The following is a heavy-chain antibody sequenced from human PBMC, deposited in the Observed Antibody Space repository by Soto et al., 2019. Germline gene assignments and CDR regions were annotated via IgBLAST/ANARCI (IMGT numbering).Heavy chain of an antibody. CDR2: IYYSGST. J-gene: IGHJ4*02. D-gene: IGHD2-15*01. V-gene: IGHV4-39*01. Sequence: QLQLQESGPGLVKPSETLSLTCTVSGGSISSSSYYWGWIRQPPGKGLEWIGSIYYSGSTYYNPSHRSRVTISVDTSKNQFSLKLSSVTAADTAVYYCARHKDCSGGSCYFDYWGQGTLVTVSS. CDR1: GGSISSSSYY. CDR3: ARHKDCSGGSCYFDY.